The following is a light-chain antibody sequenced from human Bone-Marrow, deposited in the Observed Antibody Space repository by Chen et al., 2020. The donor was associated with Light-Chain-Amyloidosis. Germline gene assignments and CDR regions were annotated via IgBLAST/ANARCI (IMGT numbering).Light chain of an antibody. V-gene: IGKV3-20*01. CDR1: QSLADYY. J-gene: IGKJ1*01. CDR2: AIS. CDR3: QQYGTLPWT. Sequence: EIVLTQSPGTLSLSPGEGATLSCRASQSLADYYVAWVQQKPGQAPRLLIYAISERAAGVPGRFSGSGSGTDFTLAISRVEAEDFAIYYCQQYGTLPWTFGQGTKVEI.